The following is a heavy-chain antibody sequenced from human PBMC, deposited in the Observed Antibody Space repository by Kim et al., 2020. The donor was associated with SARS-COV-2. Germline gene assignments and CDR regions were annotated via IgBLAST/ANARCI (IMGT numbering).Heavy chain of an antibody. J-gene: IGHJ4*02. CDR3: AKDAEKIRITMVRGVHFDY. CDR1: GFTFSSYA. CDR2: ISGSGGST. D-gene: IGHD3-10*01. Sequence: GGSLRLSCAASGFTFSSYAMSWVRQAPGKGLEWVSAISGSGGSTYYADSVKGRFTISRDNSKNTLYLQMNSLRAEDTAVYYCAKDAEKIRITMVRGVHFDYWGQGTLVTVSS. V-gene: IGHV3-23*01.